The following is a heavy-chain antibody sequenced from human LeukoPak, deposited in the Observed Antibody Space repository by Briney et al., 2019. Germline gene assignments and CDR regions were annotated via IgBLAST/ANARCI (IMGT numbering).Heavy chain of an antibody. CDR1: GFTVSSNY. Sequence: GGSLRLSCAASGFTVSSNYMSWVRQAPGKGLEWVSVIYSGGITDYADSVKGRFTISRDNSKNTLYLQMNSLRAEDTAVFYCVREKYSYGPFDYWGQGTLVTVSS. CDR3: VREKYSYGPFDY. CDR2: IYSGGIT. J-gene: IGHJ4*02. D-gene: IGHD5-18*01. V-gene: IGHV3-66*01.